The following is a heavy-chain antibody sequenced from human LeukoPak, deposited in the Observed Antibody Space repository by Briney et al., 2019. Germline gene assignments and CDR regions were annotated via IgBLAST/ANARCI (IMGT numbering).Heavy chain of an antibody. V-gene: IGHV4-30-4*01. CDR3: ARVVNYDILTGYNGETNDWFDP. CDR2: IYYSGST. Sequence: SQTLSLTCTVSGGSISSGDYYWSWIRQPPGKGLEWIGYIYYSGSTYYNPSLKSRVTISVDTSKNQFSLKLSSVTAADTDVYYCARVVNYDILTGYNGETNDWFDPWGQGTLVTVSS. CDR1: GGSISSGDYY. D-gene: IGHD3-9*01. J-gene: IGHJ5*02.